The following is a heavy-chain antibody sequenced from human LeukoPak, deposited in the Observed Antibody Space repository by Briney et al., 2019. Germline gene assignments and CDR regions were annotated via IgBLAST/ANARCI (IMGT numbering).Heavy chain of an antibody. D-gene: IGHD6-19*01. CDR1: GFTFSSYA. Sequence: GGSLRLSCAASGFTFSSYAMSWVRQAPGKGLDWVSPISGSGGSPHYADSVKGRFTISRDNSKNTLYLQMNGLRAEDTAVYYCAKDRGSSYYFDNWGQGTLVTVSS. J-gene: IGHJ4*02. CDR2: ISGSGGSP. CDR3: AKDRGSSYYFDN. V-gene: IGHV3-23*01.